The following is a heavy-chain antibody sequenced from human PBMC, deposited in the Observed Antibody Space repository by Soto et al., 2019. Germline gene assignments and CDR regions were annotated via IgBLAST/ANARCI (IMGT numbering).Heavy chain of an antibody. V-gene: IGHV1-2*02. CDR3: ARSITIFGVVIIGPFDY. D-gene: IGHD3-3*01. CDR1: GYTFTGYY. Sequence: ASVKVSCKASGYTFTGYYMHWVRQDPGQGLEWRGWINPNSGGTNYAQKFQGRVTMTRDTSISTAYMELSRMRSDDTAVYYCARSITIFGVVIIGPFDYWGQGTLVTVSS. J-gene: IGHJ4*02. CDR2: INPNSGGT.